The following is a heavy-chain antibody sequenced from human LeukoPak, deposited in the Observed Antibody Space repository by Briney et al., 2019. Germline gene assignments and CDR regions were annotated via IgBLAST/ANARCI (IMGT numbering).Heavy chain of an antibody. CDR2: INHSGST. D-gene: IGHD3-10*01. CDR3: ARAAYYYGLAKSWFDP. J-gene: IGHJ5*02. Sequence: SETLSLTCAVYGGSFSGYYWSWLRQPPGKGLEWIGEINHSGSTNYNPPLKSRVTISVDTSKNQFSLKLSSVTAADTAVYYCARAAYYYGLAKSWFDPWGQGTLVTVSS. V-gene: IGHV4-34*01. CDR1: GGSFSGYY.